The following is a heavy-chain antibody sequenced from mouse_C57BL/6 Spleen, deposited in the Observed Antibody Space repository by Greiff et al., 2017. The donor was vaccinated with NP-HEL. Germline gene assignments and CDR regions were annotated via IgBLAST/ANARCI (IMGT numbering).Heavy chain of an antibody. CDR2: ISDGGSYT. J-gene: IGHJ2*01. D-gene: IGHD2-5*01. V-gene: IGHV5-4*01. CDR1: GFTFSSYA. CDR3: ARESNHTYFDY. Sequence: EVQLVESGGGLVKPGGSLKLSCAASGFTFSSYAMSWVRQTPEKRLEWVATISDGGSYTYYPDNVKGRFTISRDNAKNNLYLQMSHLKSEDTAMYYCARESNHTYFDYWGQGTTLTVSS.